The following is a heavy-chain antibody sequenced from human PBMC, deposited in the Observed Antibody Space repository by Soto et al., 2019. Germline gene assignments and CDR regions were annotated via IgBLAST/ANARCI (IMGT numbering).Heavy chain of an antibody. CDR3: ARDGGYSYGEIDY. V-gene: IGHV1-46*01. J-gene: IGHJ4*02. Sequence: ASVKVSCKAPADTFTSYYIHWVRQAPGHGLEWMGIINPNGGSTRFAQTFQGRITMTTDTSTSTVYMELGSLRSDDTAVYYCARDGGYSYGEIDYWGQGTLVTVSS. CDR2: INPNGGST. CDR1: ADTFTSYY. D-gene: IGHD5-18*01.